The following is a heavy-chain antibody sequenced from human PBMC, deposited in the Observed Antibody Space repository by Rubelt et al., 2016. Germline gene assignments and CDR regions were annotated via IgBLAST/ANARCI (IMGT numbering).Heavy chain of an antibody. V-gene: IGHV4-34*01. D-gene: IGHD1-26*01. J-gene: IGHJ2*01. Sequence: QVQLQQWGAGLLKPSETLSLTCAVYGGSFSGYYWSWIRQPPGKGLEWIGEINHSGRTNYNPSLKSRVTISVDTSKNPFSLKLSSVTAAGTAVYYCARRRRYSGSSYWYFDLWGRGTLVTVSS. CDR3: ARRRRYSGSSYWYFDL. CDR2: INHSGRT. CDR1: GGSFSGYY.